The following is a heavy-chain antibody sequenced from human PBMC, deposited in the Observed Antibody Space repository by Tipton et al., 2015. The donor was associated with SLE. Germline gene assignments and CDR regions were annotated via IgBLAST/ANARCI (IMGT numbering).Heavy chain of an antibody. V-gene: IGHV4-38-2*02. CDR3: ARDPDNDDDESRDKF. CDR1: GASISAGHY. D-gene: IGHD1-1*01. CDR2: IYHDGST. Sequence: GLVKPSETLSLTCTVSGASISAGHYWGWIRQPPGETLEWIGNIYHDGSTFSNPSLKSRLTMSVDTSKNQIFLTLTSVTAADTAVYYCARDPDNDDDESRDKFWGRGTLVTVSS. J-gene: IGHJ4*02.